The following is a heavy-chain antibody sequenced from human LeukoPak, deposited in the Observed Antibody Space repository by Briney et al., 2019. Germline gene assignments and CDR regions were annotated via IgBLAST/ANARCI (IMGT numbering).Heavy chain of an antibody. Sequence: PGRSLRLSCAASGFTFSSYAMSWVRQAPGKGLEWVSAISGSGGSTYYADSVKGRFTISRDNSKNTLYLQMSSLRAEDTAVYYCAKDNSRGEPHFDYWGQGTLVTVSS. J-gene: IGHJ4*02. D-gene: IGHD3-16*01. CDR2: ISGSGGST. CDR3: AKDNSRGEPHFDY. CDR1: GFTFSSYA. V-gene: IGHV3-23*01.